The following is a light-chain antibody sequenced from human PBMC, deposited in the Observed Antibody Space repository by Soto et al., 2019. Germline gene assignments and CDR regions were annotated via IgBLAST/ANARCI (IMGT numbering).Light chain of an antibody. V-gene: IGKV3-11*01. CDR3: HQRSNWPAT. Sequence: EIVLTQSPATLSLSPGERATLSCRASQSVSSYLAWYQQKPGQAPRLLIYDASNRATGIPARFSGSGSGTAVTLPISSLAPDDFAVYSCHQRSNWPATFGQGTRLEIK. J-gene: IGKJ5*01. CDR2: DAS. CDR1: QSVSSY.